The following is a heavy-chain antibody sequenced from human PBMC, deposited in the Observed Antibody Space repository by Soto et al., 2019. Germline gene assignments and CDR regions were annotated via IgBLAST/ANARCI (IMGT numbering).Heavy chain of an antibody. Sequence: ASVKVSCKASGGTFSSYAISWVRQAPGQGLEWMGGIIPIFGTANYAQKFQGRVTITADESTSTAYMELSSLRSEDTAVYYCARDVGRCGGDCYYFDYWGQGTLVTVSS. CDR3: ARDVGRCGGDCYYFDY. J-gene: IGHJ4*02. V-gene: IGHV1-69*13. CDR1: GGTFSSYA. D-gene: IGHD2-21*02. CDR2: IIPIFGTA.